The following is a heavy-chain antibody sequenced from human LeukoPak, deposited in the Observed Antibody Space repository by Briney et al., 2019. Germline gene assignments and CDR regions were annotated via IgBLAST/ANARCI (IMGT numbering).Heavy chain of an antibody. D-gene: IGHD6-6*01. CDR2: INPNSGGT. J-gene: IGHJ3*02. CDR3: ARVKYSSSPLDAFDI. V-gene: IGHV1-2*02. Sequence: ASVKVSCKASGYTFTGYYMHWVRQAPGQGLEWMGWINPNSGGTNYTQKFQGRVTMTRGTSISTAYMELSRLRSDDTAVYYCARVKYSSSPLDAFDIWGQGTMVTVSS. CDR1: GYTFTGYY.